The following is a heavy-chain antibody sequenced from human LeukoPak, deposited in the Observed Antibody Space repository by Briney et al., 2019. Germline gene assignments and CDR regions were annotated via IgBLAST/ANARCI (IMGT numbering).Heavy chain of an antibody. J-gene: IGHJ4*02. CDR3: ARDRTICVY. CDR1: GFTFSNYA. Sequence: PAGSLSLSCAASGFTFSNYAMSWVRQTQGKGLEWVSVLSGSGGSTHYADSVKGRFSISRDNSKNTLYLQMNSLRAEDTAVYYCARDRTICVYWGQGTLVTVSS. V-gene: IGHV3-23*01. D-gene: IGHD2-2*01. CDR2: LSGSGGST.